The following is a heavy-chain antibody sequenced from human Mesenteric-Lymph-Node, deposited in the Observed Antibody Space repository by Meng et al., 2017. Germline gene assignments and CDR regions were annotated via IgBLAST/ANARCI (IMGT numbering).Heavy chain of an antibody. CDR1: GGSFSAYN. CDR2: INHSGST. J-gene: IGHJ4*02. Sequence: QVQLQQWGAGLLKPSETLSLICFVYGGSFSAYNWRWIRQPPGKGLEWIGEINHSGSTNYNPSLKSRVTISVDTSKNQFSLKLSSVTAADTAVYYCARGYSGWYSRFTIWGQGTLVTVSS. CDR3: ARGYSGWYSRFTI. D-gene: IGHD6-19*01. V-gene: IGHV4-34*01.